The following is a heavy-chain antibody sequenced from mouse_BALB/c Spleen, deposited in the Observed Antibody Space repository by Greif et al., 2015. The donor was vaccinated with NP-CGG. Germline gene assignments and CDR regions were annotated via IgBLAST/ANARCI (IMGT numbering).Heavy chain of an antibody. V-gene: IGHV1-77*01. CDR2: IYPGSGST. D-gene: IGHD2-4*01. J-gene: IGHJ2*01. CDR3: ARPPYDYGRGYYFDY. CDR1: GHTFTDYV. Sequence: QVQLQQSGPELVKPGASVKMSCRASGHTFTDYVISWVKQRTGQGLEWIGEIYPGSGSTYYNEKFKGKATLTADKSSNTAYMQLSSLTSEDSAVYFCARPPYDYGRGYYFDYWGQGTTLTVSS.